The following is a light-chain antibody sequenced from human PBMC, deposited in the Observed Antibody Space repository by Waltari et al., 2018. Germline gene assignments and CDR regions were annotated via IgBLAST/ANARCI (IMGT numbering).Light chain of an antibody. CDR3: SAWVDSLNGPI. CDR2: GDI. CDR1: NSNIGRNA. Sequence: QSVLIQPPSASGTPGQRVTLSCSGSNSNIGRNAINWYQQLPGTATKLLMSGDIMLLSGVPDRFSGSKSGTSASLAISGLQSEDEAADDCSAWVDSLNGPICGGGTKLTVL. V-gene: IGLV1-44*01. J-gene: IGLJ2*01.